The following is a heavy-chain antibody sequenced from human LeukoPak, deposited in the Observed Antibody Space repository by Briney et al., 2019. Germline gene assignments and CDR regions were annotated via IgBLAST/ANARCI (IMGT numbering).Heavy chain of an antibody. CDR1: GFTFSSYS. CDR2: ISSSSSYI. J-gene: IGHJ6*03. Sequence: GGSLRLSCAASGFTFSSYSMNWARQAPGKGLEWVSSISSSSSYIYYADSVKGRFTISRDSSKNTLYLQMNSLRAEDTAVYYCAKENGGYYLYYYYMDVWGKGTTVTVSS. V-gene: IGHV3-21*04. CDR3: AKENGGYYLYYYYMDV. D-gene: IGHD4-23*01.